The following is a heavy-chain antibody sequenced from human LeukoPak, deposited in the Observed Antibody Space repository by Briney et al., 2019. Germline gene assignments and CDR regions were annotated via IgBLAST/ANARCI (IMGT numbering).Heavy chain of an antibody. CDR3: AREGLLRYFDTLDY. J-gene: IGHJ4*02. Sequence: PGRSLRLSCAASGFTFSRYGMHWIRQAPGKGLEWVAVISYDGSNKYYADSVKGRFTISRDNSKNTLYLQMNSLRAEDTAVYYCAREGLLRYFDTLDYWGQGTLVTVSS. CDR2: ISYDGSNK. CDR1: GFTFSRYG. V-gene: IGHV3-30*19. D-gene: IGHD3-9*01.